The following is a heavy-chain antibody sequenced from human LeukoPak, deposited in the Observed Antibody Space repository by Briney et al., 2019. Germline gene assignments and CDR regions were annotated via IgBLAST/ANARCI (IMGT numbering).Heavy chain of an antibody. D-gene: IGHD1-26*01. V-gene: IGHV3-30-3*01. CDR2: LSYDGSNK. CDR1: GFTFSSYA. CDR3: ARDRVGATDYFDY. J-gene: IGHJ4*02. Sequence: GGSLRLSCAASGFTFSSYAMHWVRQAAGKGLVWVAVLSYDGSNKYYADSVKGRFTISRDNSKNTLYLQMNSLRAEDTAVYYCARDRVGATDYFDYWGQGTLVTVSS.